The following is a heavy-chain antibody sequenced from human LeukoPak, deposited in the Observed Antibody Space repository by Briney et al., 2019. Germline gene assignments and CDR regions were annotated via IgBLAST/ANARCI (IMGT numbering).Heavy chain of an antibody. V-gene: IGHV3-7*01. Sequence: GGSLRLSCVASGFTFSDYYMTWVRQPPGKGLEWVANIKQDGSEKYYVDSVKGRFTISRDNAKNSLYLQMNSLRAEDTAVYYCARDQSYPNYYYYYMDVWGKGTTVTVSS. CDR1: GFTFSDYY. CDR3: ARDQSYPNYYYYYMDV. CDR2: IKQDGSEK. D-gene: IGHD1-26*01. J-gene: IGHJ6*03.